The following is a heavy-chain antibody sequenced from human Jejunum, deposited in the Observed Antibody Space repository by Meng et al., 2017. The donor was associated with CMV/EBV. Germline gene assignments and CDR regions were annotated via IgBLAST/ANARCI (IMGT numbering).Heavy chain of an antibody. J-gene: IGHJ4*02. V-gene: IGHV3-9*01. CDR3: AKTLSPYDFWSGADY. CDR1: FTFDAYA. CDR2: ISWNGDNI. Sequence: FTFDAYAMHWVRQAPGKGLEWVSGISWNGDNIDYADSVRGRFTISRDNAKNSLYLQMNSLKAEDTAFYYCAKTLSPYDFWSGADYWGQGTLVTVSS. D-gene: IGHD3-3*01.